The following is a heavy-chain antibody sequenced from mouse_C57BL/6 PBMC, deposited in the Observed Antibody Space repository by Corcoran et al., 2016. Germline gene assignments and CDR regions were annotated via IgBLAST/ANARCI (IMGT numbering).Heavy chain of an antibody. CDR1: GYTFTDYY. V-gene: IGHV1-76*01. Sequence: QVQLKQSGAELVRPGASVKLSCKASGYTFTDYYINWVKQRPGQGLEWIARIYPGSGNTYYNEKFKGKATLTAEKSSSTAYMQLSSLTSEDSAGYFCARKNSLYYAMDYWGQGTSVTVSS. CDR3: ARKNSLYYAMDY. J-gene: IGHJ4*01. CDR2: IYPGSGNT.